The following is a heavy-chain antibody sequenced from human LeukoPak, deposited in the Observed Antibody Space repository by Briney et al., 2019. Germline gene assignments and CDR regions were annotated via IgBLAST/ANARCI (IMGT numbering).Heavy chain of an antibody. D-gene: IGHD5-12*01. V-gene: IGHV1-2*02. CDR2: INPNSGGT. CDR3: ARWGVSYEAQPWEY. J-gene: IGHJ4*02. Sequence: ASVKVSCKASGYTFTGYYMHWVRQAPGQGLEWMGWINPNSGGTNYAQKFQGRVTMTRDTSISTAYMELRRLRSDDTGVYYCARWGVSYEAQPWEYWGQGTLVTVSS. CDR1: GYTFTGYY.